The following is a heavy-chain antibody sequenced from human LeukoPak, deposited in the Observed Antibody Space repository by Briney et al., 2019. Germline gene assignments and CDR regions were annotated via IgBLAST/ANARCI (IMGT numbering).Heavy chain of an antibody. CDR1: GFTFSNCV. CDR3: ARAQRRDYGSGSYINI. J-gene: IGHJ3*02. V-gene: IGHV3-21*01. Sequence: PGGSLRLSCAASGFTFSNCVLNWVRQAPGKGLEWVSSISSSSSYIYYADSVKGRFTISRDNAKNSLYLQMNSLRAEDTAVYYCARAQRRDYGSGSYINIWGQGTMVTVSS. CDR2: ISSSSSYI. D-gene: IGHD3-10*01.